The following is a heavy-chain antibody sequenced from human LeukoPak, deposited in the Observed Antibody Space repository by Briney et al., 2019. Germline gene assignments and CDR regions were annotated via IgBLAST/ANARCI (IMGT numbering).Heavy chain of an antibody. D-gene: IGHD3-16*02. V-gene: IGHV1-8*01. CDR2: MNPNSGRR. J-gene: IGHJ4*02. CDR1: GYIFSNYD. Sequence: ASVKVSCKASGYIFSNYDINWVRQAPGHGLEWRGWMNPNSGRRVYAQKFQCRVTMTRNSSINTAYMELTSLRSDDRAVYYCARGLRSDYWGQGTLVTVSS. CDR3: ARGLRSDY.